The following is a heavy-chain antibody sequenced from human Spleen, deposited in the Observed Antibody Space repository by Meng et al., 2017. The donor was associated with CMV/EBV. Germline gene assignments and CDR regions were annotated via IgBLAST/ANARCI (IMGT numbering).Heavy chain of an antibody. CDR3: ARDLEGSSLYYYYGMDV. Sequence: SETLSLTCTVSGGSISSSSYYWGWIRQPPGKGLEWIGSIYYSGSTYYNPSLKSRVTISVDTSKNQFSLKLSSVTAADTAVYYCARDLEGSSLYYYYGMDVWGQGTTVTVSS. V-gene: IGHV4-39*02. CDR2: IYYSGST. CDR1: GGSISSSSYY. D-gene: IGHD6-6*01. J-gene: IGHJ6*02.